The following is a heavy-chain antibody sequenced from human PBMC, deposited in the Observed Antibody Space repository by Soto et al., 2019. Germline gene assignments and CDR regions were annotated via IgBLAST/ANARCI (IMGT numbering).Heavy chain of an antibody. CDR1: CGSISSSSYY. CDR3: ARQERYYDYVWGSYRPFDY. V-gene: IGHV4-39*01. CDR2: IYYSGST. J-gene: IGHJ4*02. D-gene: IGHD3-16*02. Sequence: SETLSLTCTVSCGSISSSSYYWGWIRQPPGKGLEWIGSIYYSGSTYYNPSLKSRVTISVDTSKNQFSLKLSSVTAADTAVYYCARQERYYDYVWGSYRPFDYWGQGTLVTVS.